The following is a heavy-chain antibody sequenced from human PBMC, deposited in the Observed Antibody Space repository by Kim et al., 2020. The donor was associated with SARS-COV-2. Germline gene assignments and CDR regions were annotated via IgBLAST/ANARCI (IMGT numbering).Heavy chain of an antibody. V-gene: IGHV3-21*01. D-gene: IGHD3-22*01. CDR2: ISSSSSYI. CDR1: GFTFSSYS. CDR3: ARLLLDYYDSSGYGTDWFEP. J-gene: IGHJ5*02. Sequence: GGSLRLSCAASGFTFSSYSMNWVRQAPGKGLEWVSSISSSSSYIYYADSVKGRFTISRDNAKNSLYLQMNSLRAEDTAVYYCARLLLDYYDSSGYGTDWFEPWGQGTLVTVSS.